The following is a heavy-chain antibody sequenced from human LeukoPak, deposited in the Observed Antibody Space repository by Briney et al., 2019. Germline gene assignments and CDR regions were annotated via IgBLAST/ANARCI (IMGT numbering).Heavy chain of an antibody. CDR2: IYYSGST. Sequence: SETLSLTCTVSGGSISSGGYYWSWLRQHPGKGLEWIGYIYYSGSTYYNPSLKSRVTISVDTSKNQFSLKLSSVTAADTAVYYCARVVVVAATPSYWFDPWGQGTLVTVSS. J-gene: IGHJ5*02. CDR1: GGSISSGGYY. CDR3: ARVVVVAATPSYWFDP. V-gene: IGHV4-31*03. D-gene: IGHD2-15*01.